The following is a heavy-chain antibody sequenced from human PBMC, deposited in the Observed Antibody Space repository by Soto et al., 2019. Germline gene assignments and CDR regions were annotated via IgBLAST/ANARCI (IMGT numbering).Heavy chain of an antibody. D-gene: IGHD6-13*01. J-gene: IGHJ5*02. CDR3: ARSSVHIAAAGRLDL. V-gene: IGHV3-30*14. Sequence: GGSLRLSCTASGFAFRSHAMQWVRQAPGKGLEWVAVISSDGATKHVADSLKGRFTISRDNFESTMSLQMNNLRPEDTALYCCARSSVHIAAAGRLDLWGPGTLVTVSS. CDR1: GFAFRSHA. CDR2: ISSDGATK.